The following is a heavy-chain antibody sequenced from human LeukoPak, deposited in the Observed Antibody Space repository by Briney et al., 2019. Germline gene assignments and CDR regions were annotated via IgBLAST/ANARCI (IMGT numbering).Heavy chain of an antibody. Sequence: SETLSLTCTVSGGSIGSSSYYWGWIRQPPGNGLEWTGRSYYSGSTYYNPSLKSRVTISVDTSNNQFSLKLSSVTAADTAVYYCVRPGIAVADYFDYWGQGTLVTVSS. D-gene: IGHD6-19*01. CDR1: GGSIGSSSYY. J-gene: IGHJ4*02. CDR3: VRPGIAVADYFDY. CDR2: SYYSGST. V-gene: IGHV4-39*01.